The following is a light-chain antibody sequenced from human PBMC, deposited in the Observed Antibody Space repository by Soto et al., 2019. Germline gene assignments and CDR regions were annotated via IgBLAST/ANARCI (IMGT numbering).Light chain of an antibody. V-gene: IGLV2-14*03. J-gene: IGLJ1*01. CDR3: TSYTSSRV. CDR1: SSDVGGFNY. Sequence: QSVLTQPASVSGSPGQSITISCTGTSSDVGGFNYVSWYQHHPGKAPKLVIYDVSDRPSGVSNRFSGSKSGYTASLTISGLQPEDEADYYCTSYTSSRVFGTGTKVTVL. CDR2: DVS.